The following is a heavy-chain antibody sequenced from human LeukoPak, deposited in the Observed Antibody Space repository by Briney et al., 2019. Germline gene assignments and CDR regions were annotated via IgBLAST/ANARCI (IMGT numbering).Heavy chain of an antibody. CDR2: ISSSGTSI. CDR3: ARASTVGYDY. CDR1: EFTFSSYG. Sequence: GGSLRLSCAASEFTFSSYGMNWVRQAPGKGLEWVSYISSSGTSIYYADSVKGRFTISRDNAKNSLFLQMNSLRAEDTAVYHCARASTVGYDYWGQGTLVTVSS. J-gene: IGHJ4*02. V-gene: IGHV3-48*04. D-gene: IGHD5-24*01.